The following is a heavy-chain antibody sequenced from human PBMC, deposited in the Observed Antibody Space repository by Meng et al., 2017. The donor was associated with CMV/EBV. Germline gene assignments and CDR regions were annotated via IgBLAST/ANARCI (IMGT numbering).Heavy chain of an antibody. Sequence: QLQLQESGPGLVKPSETLSLTCTVSGGSISSSSYYWGWIRQPPGKGLEWIGSIYYSGSTYYNPSLKSRVTISVDTSKNQFSLKLSSVTAADTAVYYCARYYYDSSGYFDYWGQGTLVTGYS. CDR2: IYYSGST. CDR1: GGSISSSSYY. J-gene: IGHJ4*02. D-gene: IGHD3-22*01. CDR3: ARYYYDSSGYFDY. V-gene: IGHV4-39*07.